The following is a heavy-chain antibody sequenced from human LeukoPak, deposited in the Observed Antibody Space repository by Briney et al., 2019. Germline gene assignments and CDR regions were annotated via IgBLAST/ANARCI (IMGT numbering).Heavy chain of an antibody. D-gene: IGHD3-9*01. V-gene: IGHV1-2*02. J-gene: IGHJ4*02. Sequence: GASVKVSCKASGYTFTSYGISWVRQAPGQGLEWMGWINPNSGGTNYAQKFQGRVTMTRDTSISTAYMELSRLRSDDTAVYYCARAVGIRYFDWLSAYYFDYWGQGTLVTVSS. CDR1: GYTFTSYG. CDR2: INPNSGGT. CDR3: ARAVGIRYFDWLSAYYFDY.